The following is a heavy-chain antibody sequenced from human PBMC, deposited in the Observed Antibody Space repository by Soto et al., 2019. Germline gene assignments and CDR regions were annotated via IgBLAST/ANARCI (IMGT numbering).Heavy chain of an antibody. CDR3: AREVATTVRSWFDP. J-gene: IGHJ5*02. V-gene: IGHV4-4*07. D-gene: IGHD4-4*01. Sequence: SETLSLTCTVSGGSISSYYWSWIRQPAGKGLEWIGRIYTSGSTNYNPSLKSRVTMSVDTSKNQFSLKLSSVTAADTAVYYCAREVATTVRSWFDPWGQGTLVIVSS. CDR2: IYTSGST. CDR1: GGSISSYY.